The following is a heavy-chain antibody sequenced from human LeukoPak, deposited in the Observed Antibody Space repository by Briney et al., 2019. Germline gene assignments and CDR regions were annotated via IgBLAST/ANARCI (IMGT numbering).Heavy chain of an antibody. CDR1: GGSISSGGYY. D-gene: IGHD5-24*01. CDR2: IYYSGST. Sequence: PSQTLSLTCTVSGGSISSGGYYWSWIRQHPGKGLEWIGYIYYSGSTYYNPSLKSRVTISVDTSKNQFSLKLSSVTAADMAVYYCARGLEMATIGDYWGQGTLVTVSS. J-gene: IGHJ4*02. V-gene: IGHV4-31*03. CDR3: ARGLEMATIGDY.